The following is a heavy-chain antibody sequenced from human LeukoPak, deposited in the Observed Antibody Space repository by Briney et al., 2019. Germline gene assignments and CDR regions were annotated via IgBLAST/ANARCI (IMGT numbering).Heavy chain of an antibody. J-gene: IGHJ4*02. CDR2: IYPADSDT. Sequence: GESLKISCKGSGDRFTSNWIGWVRQMPGKGLEWMGIIYPADSDTRYSPSFQGQATMSADKSISTAYLQWSSLKASDTAIYYCARLGGWDYGDSLDYWGQGTLVTVSS. D-gene: IGHD4-17*01. V-gene: IGHV5-51*01. CDR1: GDRFTSNW. CDR3: ARLGGWDYGDSLDY.